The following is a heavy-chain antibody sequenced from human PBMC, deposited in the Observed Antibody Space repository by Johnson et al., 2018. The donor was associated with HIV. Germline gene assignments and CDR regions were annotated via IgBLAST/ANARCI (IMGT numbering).Heavy chain of an antibody. CDR3: ATAYCGGGTCPLWSAFDI. D-gene: IGHD2-15*01. Sequence: VQLVESGGGLVQPGGSLRLSCAASGFTFSDYWMSWVRQAPGKGLEWVANIKQDESEKYYVDSVKGRFTISRDNAKNSLYLQMNSLRAEDTTVYYCATAYCGGGTCPLWSAFDIWGQGTKVTVSS. CDR2: IKQDESEK. CDR1: GFTFSDYW. J-gene: IGHJ3*02. V-gene: IGHV3-7*02.